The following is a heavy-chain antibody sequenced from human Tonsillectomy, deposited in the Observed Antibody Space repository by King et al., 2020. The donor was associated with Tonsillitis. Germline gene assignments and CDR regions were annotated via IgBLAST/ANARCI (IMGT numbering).Heavy chain of an antibody. CDR1: GFTFSSYA. Sequence: VQLVESGGGVVQPGRSLRLSCAASGFTFSSYAMHWVRQAPGKGLEWVAVISYDGSNKYYADSVKGRFTISRDNAKNSLYLQRNSLKTEDTALYYCAKEISSKAPSNWYYYGMDVWGQGTTVTVSS. CDR3: AKEISSKAPSNWYYYGMDV. CDR2: ISYDGSNK. J-gene: IGHJ6*02. V-gene: IGHV3-30-3*01. D-gene: IGHD1-1*01.